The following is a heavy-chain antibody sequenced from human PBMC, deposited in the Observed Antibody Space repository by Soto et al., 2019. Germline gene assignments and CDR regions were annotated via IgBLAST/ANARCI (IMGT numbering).Heavy chain of an antibody. J-gene: IGHJ4*02. CDR3: ARATPAGSADY. CDR2: ISYSGST. D-gene: IGHD2-2*01. CDR1: GGSNISGGYY. Sequence: PXETLSLTYTVSGGSNISGGYYWRWIRQHPGRGLEWIAYISYSGSTYSNPSLKSRVTISADTSKNQFSLRLSSVAAADTAVYYCARATPAGSADYWGQGTLVTVSS. V-gene: IGHV4-31*03.